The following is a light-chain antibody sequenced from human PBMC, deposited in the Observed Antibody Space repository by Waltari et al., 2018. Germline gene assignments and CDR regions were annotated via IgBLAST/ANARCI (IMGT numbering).Light chain of an antibody. J-gene: IGLJ2*01. V-gene: IGLV2-14*03. CDR1: SGDVGGDDS. Sequence: QSALTQPASVAGSPAQSITIPFPGRSGDVGGDDSVSWYQDHPGQAPKVIIYDVNNRPSGVSDRFSGSKSGNTASLTISGLQAEDEADYYCCSQSSFNGVIFGGGTKLTVL. CDR3: CSQSSFNGVI. CDR2: DVN.